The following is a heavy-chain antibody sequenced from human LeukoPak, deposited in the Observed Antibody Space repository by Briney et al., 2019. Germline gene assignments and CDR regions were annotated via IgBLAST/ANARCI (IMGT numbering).Heavy chain of an antibody. CDR2: TYSGGST. V-gene: IGHV3-53*01. D-gene: IGHD5-18*01. Sequence: GGSLRLSCAASGFTVSSNYMSWVRQAPGKGLEWVSVTYSGGSTYYADSVKGRFTISRDNSKNTLYLQMNSLRAEDTAVYYCARSPLYSYGFVDYWGQGTLVTVSS. CDR3: ARSPLYSYGFVDY. CDR1: GFTVSSNY. J-gene: IGHJ4*02.